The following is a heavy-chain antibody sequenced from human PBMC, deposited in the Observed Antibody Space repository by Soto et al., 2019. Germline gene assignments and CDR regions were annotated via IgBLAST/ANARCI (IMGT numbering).Heavy chain of an antibody. CDR3: ARGSDGDFSDY. Sequence: KTSETLSLTCTVSGGSSGNYYWSWIRQPPGKGLEWIGYISYSGSTNYNPSLKSRGTISQDTSKTHFSLKLSAVTAADTAVYYCARGSDGDFSDYWGQGTLVTVSS. D-gene: IGHD7-27*01. CDR1: GGSSGNYY. J-gene: IGHJ4*02. CDR2: ISYSGST. V-gene: IGHV4-59*01.